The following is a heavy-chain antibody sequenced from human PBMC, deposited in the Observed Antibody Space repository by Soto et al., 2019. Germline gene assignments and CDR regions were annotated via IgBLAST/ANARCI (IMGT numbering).Heavy chain of an antibody. CDR2: INAGNGNT. Sequence: ASVKVSCKASGYTFTSYAMHWVRQAPGQRLEWMGWINAGNGNTKYSQKFQGRVTITRDTSASTAYMELSSLRSEDTAGYYCKRGALLYGMDVWGQGTTVTVSS. J-gene: IGHJ6*02. CDR3: KRGALLYGMDV. V-gene: IGHV1-3*01. CDR1: GYTFTSYA.